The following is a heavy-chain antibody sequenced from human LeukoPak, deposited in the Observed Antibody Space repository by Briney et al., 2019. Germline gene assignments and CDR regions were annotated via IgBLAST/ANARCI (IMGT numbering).Heavy chain of an antibody. J-gene: IGHJ5*01. V-gene: IGHV4-34*01. CDR3: ARSARYCSSTSCYWSWFDS. CDR1: GGSFSGYY. Sequence: KPSETLSLTCAVYGGSFSGYYWSWIRQPPGKGLEWIGEINHSGSTNYNPSLKSRVTISVDTSKNQFSLKLSSVTAADTAVYYCARSARYCSSTSCYWSWFDSWGQGTLVTVSS. CDR2: INHSGST. D-gene: IGHD2-2*01.